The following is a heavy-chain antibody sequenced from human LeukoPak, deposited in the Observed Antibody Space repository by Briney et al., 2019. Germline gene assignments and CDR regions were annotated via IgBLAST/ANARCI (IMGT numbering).Heavy chain of an antibody. CDR2: INYNGESI. J-gene: IGHJ4*02. CDR3: AKDSIGVSGKRGGFDS. CDR1: GFTFSSYE. V-gene: IGHV3-23*01. D-gene: IGHD6-13*01. Sequence: GGSLRLSCAASGFTFSSYEMNWVRQAPGKGLKWLSYINYNGESIYYADSVKGRFAISRDNSKNTLFLQMNSPRAEDTAVYYCAKDSIGVSGKRGGFDSWGQGTLVTVSS.